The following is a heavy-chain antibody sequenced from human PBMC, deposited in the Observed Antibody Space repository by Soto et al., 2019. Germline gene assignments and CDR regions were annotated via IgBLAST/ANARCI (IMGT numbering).Heavy chain of an antibody. CDR2: LTRDGPT. CDR1: GFTFSNYV. V-gene: IGHV3-23*01. D-gene: IGHD2-8*02. CDR3: ARTDRYDSPSTGWANRFDY. Sequence: EVQLLESGGGLVQPGGSLRLFCAASGFTFSNYVVTWVRQAPGEGLEWVSTLTRDGPTYFGDAVKGRFTISRDNSKNMVYLQMNSLRVDDTAVYYCARTDRYDSPSTGWANRFDYLGQGTLVTVSS. J-gene: IGHJ4*02.